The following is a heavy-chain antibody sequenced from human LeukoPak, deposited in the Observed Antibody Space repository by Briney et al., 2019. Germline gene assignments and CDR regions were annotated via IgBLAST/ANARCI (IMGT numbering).Heavy chain of an antibody. CDR3: ARGRVERRVYNWFDP. Sequence: SETLSLTCTVSGGSISSGDYYWSWIRQPPGKGVEWIGYIYYSGSTYYNPSLKSRVTISVDTSKNQFSLKLSSVTAADTAVYYCARGRVERRVYNWFDPWGQGTLVTVSS. D-gene: IGHD1-1*01. V-gene: IGHV4-30-4*08. CDR1: GGSISSGDYY. CDR2: IYYSGST. J-gene: IGHJ5*02.